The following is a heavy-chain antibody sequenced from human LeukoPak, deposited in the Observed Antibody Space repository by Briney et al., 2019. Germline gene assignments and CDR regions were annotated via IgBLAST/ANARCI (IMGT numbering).Heavy chain of an antibody. Sequence: PGGSLSLSCAASGFTFSSYWMSWVRQAPGKGLEWVSCITDSGGSTYYAVSVKGRFTISRDNSKNMLYLQMNSLGAEDTAVYYCAPPDTLMDIAWGQGTLVTVSS. CDR3: APPDTLMDIA. CDR1: GFTFSSYW. V-gene: IGHV3-23*01. D-gene: IGHD5-18*01. J-gene: IGHJ5*02. CDR2: ITDSGGST.